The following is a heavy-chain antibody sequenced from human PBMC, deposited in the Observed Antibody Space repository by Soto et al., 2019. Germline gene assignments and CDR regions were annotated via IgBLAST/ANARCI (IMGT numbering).Heavy chain of an antibody. V-gene: IGHV1-69*13. Sequence: SVKVSCKASGGTFSSYAISWVRQAPGQGLEWMGGIIPIFGTANYAQKFQGRVTITADESTSTAYMELSSLRSEDTAVYYCARGFQVYATPHFDYWGQGTLVTVSS. D-gene: IGHD2-8*01. CDR3: ARGFQVYATPHFDY. CDR2: IIPIFGTA. CDR1: GGTFSSYA. J-gene: IGHJ4*02.